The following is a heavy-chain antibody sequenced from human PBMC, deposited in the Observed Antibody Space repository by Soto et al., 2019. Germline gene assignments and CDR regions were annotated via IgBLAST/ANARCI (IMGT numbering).Heavy chain of an antibody. CDR3: ARRYGMAWDY. CDR1: GGSISSYY. J-gene: IGHJ4*02. CDR2: IYYSGST. V-gene: IGHV4-59*08. Sequence: QVQLQESGPGLVKPSETLSLTCTVSGGSISSYYWSWNRQPPGKGLEWIGYIYYSGSTNYNPSLKSRVTISVDTSKNQFSLKLSSVTAADTAVYYCARRYGMAWDYWGQGTLVTVSS. D-gene: IGHD2-8*01.